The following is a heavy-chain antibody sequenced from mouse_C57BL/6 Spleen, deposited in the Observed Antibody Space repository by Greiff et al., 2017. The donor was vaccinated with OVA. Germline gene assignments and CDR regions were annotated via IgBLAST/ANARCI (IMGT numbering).Heavy chain of an antibody. D-gene: IGHD1-1*01. CDR3: TRSRLYGSRRYYFDY. Sequence: QVQLQQSGAELVRPGASVTLSCKASGYTFTDYEMHWVKQTPVHGLEWIGAIDPETGGTAYNQKFKGKAILTADKSSSTAYMELRSLTSEDSAVYYGTRSRLYGSRRYYFDYWGQGTTLTVSS. J-gene: IGHJ2*01. V-gene: IGHV1-15*01. CDR1: GYTFTDYE. CDR2: IDPETGGT.